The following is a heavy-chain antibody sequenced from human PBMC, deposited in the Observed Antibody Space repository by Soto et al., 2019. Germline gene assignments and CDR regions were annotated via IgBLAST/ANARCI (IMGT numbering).Heavy chain of an antibody. V-gene: IGHV4-34*01. CDR2: INHSGST. D-gene: IGHD6-13*01. J-gene: IGHJ6*03. Sequence: SETLSLTCAVYGGSFSGYYWSWIRQPPGKGLEWIGEINHSGSTNYNPSLKSRVTISVDTSKNQFSLKLSSVTAADTAVYYCARGGAVAAATNYYYYYMDVWGKGTMVTVSS. CDR1: GGSFSGYY. CDR3: ARGGAVAAATNYYYYYMDV.